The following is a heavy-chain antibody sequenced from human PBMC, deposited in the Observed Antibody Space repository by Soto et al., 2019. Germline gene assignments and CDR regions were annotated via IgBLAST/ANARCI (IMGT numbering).Heavy chain of an antibody. CDR3: ARAITMLFGAPAY. V-gene: IGHV1-18*01. J-gene: IGHJ4*02. D-gene: IGHD3-10*01. CDR1: GYTFTNYP. Sequence: QVNLVQSGAEVKNPGASVKVSCKASGYTFTNYPLAWVRRAPGHGLEWMGWIGAHSVDTHYAQKFQDRDTMTTDTSADTAYQKLRSLTSNDSAVFNCARAITMLFGAPAYWVKGTLITVSS. CDR2: IGAHSVDT.